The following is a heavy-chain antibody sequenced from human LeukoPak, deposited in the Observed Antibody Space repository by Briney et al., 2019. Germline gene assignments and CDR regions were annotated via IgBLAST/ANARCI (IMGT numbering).Heavy chain of an antibody. CDR1: GYTFTGCY. CDR2: INPNSGGT. D-gene: IGHD2-15*01. V-gene: IGHV1-2*02. Sequence: ASVKVSCKASGYTFTGCYMHWVRQAPGQGLEWMGWINPNSGGTNYAQKFQGRVTMTRDTSISTAYMELSRLRSDDTAVYYCARDRGFDCSGGSCYPSPLDYWGQGTLVTVSS. CDR3: ARDRGFDCSGGSCYPSPLDY. J-gene: IGHJ4*02.